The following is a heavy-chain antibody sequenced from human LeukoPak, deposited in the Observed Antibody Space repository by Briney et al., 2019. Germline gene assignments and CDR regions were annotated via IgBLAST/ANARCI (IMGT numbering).Heavy chain of an antibody. D-gene: IGHD3-3*01. CDR1: GYSFTSYW. CDR2: IYPGDSDT. J-gene: IGHJ3*02. Sequence: GESLKISCKGSGYSFTSYWIGWVRQMPGKGLEWMGIIYPGDSDTRYSPSFQGQVTISADKSISTAYLQWSSLKASDTAMYYCARLPPEWLLVKNAFEIWGQGTMVTVSS. CDR3: ARLPPEWLLVKNAFEI. V-gene: IGHV5-51*01.